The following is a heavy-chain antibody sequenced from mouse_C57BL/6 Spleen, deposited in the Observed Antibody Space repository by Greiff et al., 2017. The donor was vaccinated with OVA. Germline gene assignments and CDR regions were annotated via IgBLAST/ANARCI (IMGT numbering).Heavy chain of an antibody. J-gene: IGHJ3*01. CDR1: GYTFTDYY. CDR2: IYPGSGNT. V-gene: IGHV1-76*01. D-gene: IGHD4-1*01. CDR3: ARELGLNWFAY. Sequence: QVQLQQSGAELVRPGASVKLSCKASGYTFTDYYINWVKQRPGPGLEWIARIYPGSGNTYYNEKFKGKATLTAEKSSSTAYMQLSSLTSEDSAVYFCARELGLNWFAYGGQGTLVTVSA.